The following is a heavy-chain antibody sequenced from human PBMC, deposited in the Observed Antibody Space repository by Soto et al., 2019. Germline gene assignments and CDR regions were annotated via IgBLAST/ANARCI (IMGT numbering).Heavy chain of an antibody. CDR2: ISSSSSYI. CDR1: GFTFSSYS. Sequence: TGGSLRLSCAASGFTFSSYSMNWVRQAPEKGLEWVSSISSSSSYIYYADSVKGRFTISRDNAKNSLYLQMNSLRAGDTAVYYCARASTVSTDPYYYYGMAVWGQGTTVTVSS. J-gene: IGHJ6*02. CDR3: ARASTVSTDPYYYYGMAV. D-gene: IGHD4-17*01. V-gene: IGHV3-21*01.